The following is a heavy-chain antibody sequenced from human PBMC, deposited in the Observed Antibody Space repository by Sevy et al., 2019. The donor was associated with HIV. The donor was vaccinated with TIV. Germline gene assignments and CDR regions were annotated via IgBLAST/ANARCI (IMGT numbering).Heavy chain of an antibody. D-gene: IGHD6-19*01. CDR1: GFTFRTYW. Sequence: GGSLRLSCAASGFTFRTYWMSWVRQAPGKGLEWVANIKPDGSDKNYMDSVKGRFTISRDNAKNSLYLHVSSLRAEDTAVYYCVRLSSPMPDSGWYDFFDHWGQGTLVTVSS. J-gene: IGHJ4*02. CDR2: IKPDGSDK. V-gene: IGHV3-7*01. CDR3: VRLSSPMPDSGWYDFFDH.